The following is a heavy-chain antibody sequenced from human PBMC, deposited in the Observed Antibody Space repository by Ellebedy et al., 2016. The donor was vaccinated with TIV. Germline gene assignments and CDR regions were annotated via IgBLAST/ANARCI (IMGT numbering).Heavy chain of an antibody. Sequence: SVKVSCKASGGIFRSNAFSWVRQSPGQGLEWMGGIVAVFGTTTYAQKFQGRVTINADESTSTAYMELSSLTADDTAVYYCARARDYSHGGRYPIYFFDSWGQGTLVTVSS. CDR1: GGIFRSNA. V-gene: IGHV1-69*13. CDR3: ARARDYSHGGRYPIYFFDS. J-gene: IGHJ4*02. CDR2: IVAVFGTT. D-gene: IGHD3-22*01.